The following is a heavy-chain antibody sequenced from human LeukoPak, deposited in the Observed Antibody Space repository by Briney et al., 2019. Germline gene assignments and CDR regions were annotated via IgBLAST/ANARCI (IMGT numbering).Heavy chain of an antibody. Sequence: GGSLRLSCVASGFTFNTFGMTWVRQAPGKGLEWVSGISDSGGSTYYADPVKGRFTISRDNSKNTVYLQMNSLRAEDTAIYYCAKSMGRSGWYGGYWGQGILVTDSS. CDR2: ISDSGGST. D-gene: IGHD6-13*01. J-gene: IGHJ4*02. V-gene: IGHV3-23*01. CDR1: GFTFNTFG. CDR3: AKSMGRSGWYGGY.